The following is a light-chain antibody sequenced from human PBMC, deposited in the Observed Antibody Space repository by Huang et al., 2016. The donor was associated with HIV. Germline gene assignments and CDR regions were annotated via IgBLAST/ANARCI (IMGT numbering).Light chain of an antibody. CDR3: QQYNSWPPLT. J-gene: IGKJ4*01. CDR2: GAS. Sequence: EIVMTQSPATLSVSPGERATLSCRASQNINNKLAGYQQIPGQAPRLLIYGASTSATGFPARFSGSGSGTEFTLTISSLQSEDFALYYCQQYNSWPPLTFGGGTKVEIK. CDR1: QNINNK. V-gene: IGKV3-15*01.